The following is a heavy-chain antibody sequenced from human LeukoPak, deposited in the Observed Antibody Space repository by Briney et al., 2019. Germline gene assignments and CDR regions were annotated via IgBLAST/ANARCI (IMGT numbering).Heavy chain of an antibody. V-gene: IGHV4-59*12. Sequence: PSETLSLTCTVSGGSISSYYWSWIRQPPGKGLEWIGYIYYSGSTNYNPSLKSRVTISVDTSKNQFSLNLSSVAAADTAVYYCARDHYYDSSVMNWGQGTLVTVSS. CDR2: IYYSGST. CDR3: ARDHYYDSSVMN. D-gene: IGHD3-22*01. CDR1: GGSISSYY. J-gene: IGHJ4*02.